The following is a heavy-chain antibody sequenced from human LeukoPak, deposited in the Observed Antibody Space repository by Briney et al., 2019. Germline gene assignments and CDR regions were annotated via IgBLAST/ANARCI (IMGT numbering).Heavy chain of an antibody. CDR3: AKGPQLYSGYHPDY. CDR1: GFTFSSDA. CDR2: ITGSDDST. D-gene: IGHD3-22*01. J-gene: IGHJ4*02. Sequence: GGPLRLSCAASGFTFSSDAMTWVRQAPGEGLEWVSTITGSDDSTYYADSVKGRFTISRDHSKNTVHLQLNNLRAEDTAMYYCAKGPQLYSGYHPDYWGEGTLVTISS. V-gene: IGHV3-23*01.